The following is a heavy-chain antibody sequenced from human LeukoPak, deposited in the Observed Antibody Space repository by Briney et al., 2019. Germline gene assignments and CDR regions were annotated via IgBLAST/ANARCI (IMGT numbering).Heavy chain of an antibody. CDR3: ARDLDY. Sequence: SETLSLTCAVYGGSFSLYYWTWIRQSPGKGLESIGEINHSGNTNYNPSLKSRVTISVDTSKNQFSLKLSSVTAADTAVYYCARDLDYWGQGTLVTVSS. CDR1: GGSFSLYY. V-gene: IGHV4-34*01. J-gene: IGHJ4*02. CDR2: INHSGNT.